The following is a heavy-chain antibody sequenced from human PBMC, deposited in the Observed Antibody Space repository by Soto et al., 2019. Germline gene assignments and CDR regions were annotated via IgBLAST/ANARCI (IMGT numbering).Heavy chain of an antibody. D-gene: IGHD4-17*01. J-gene: IGHJ3*02. V-gene: IGHV3-74*01. CDR3: TRTGDADYEQRDDAFDI. CDR1: GFAFSNDW. Sequence: EVQLVESGGGLVQPGGSLRLSCAASGFAFSNDWIHWVRQAPGKGLVWVSRMNRDGTSTSYADSVRGRFTICRDKAKNTLYLQMNSLRAEDTAVYYCTRTGDADYEQRDDAFDIWGQGTMVTVSS. CDR2: MNRDGTST.